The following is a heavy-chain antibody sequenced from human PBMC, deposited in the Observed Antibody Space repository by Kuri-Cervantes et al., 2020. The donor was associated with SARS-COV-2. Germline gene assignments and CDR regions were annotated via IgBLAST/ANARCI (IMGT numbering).Heavy chain of an antibody. V-gene: IGHV3-74*01. D-gene: IGHD1-1*01. CDR3: VRDGDHWNFDY. J-gene: IGHJ4*02. CDR2: INPDGSYT. Sequence: GESLRLSCAASGFTFSSYAMSWVRQAPGKGLVWVSRINPDGSYTNNEDSVKGRFTLSRDNAKNMLFLQMNSLRAEDTSVYYCVRDGDHWNFDYWGQGTLVTVSS. CDR1: GFTFSSYA.